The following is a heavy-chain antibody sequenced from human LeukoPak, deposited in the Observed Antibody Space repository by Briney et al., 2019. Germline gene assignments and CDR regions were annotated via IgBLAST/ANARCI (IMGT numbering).Heavy chain of an antibody. CDR1: GCTFSNYN. J-gene: IGHJ3*02. D-gene: IGHD5-24*01. CDR2: VNPSGDST. V-gene: IGHV1-46*01. CDR3: ARVRDAYNDAYDI. Sequence: ASVKVSFKASGCTFSNYNIHWLRQAPGQGLEWMGIVNPSGDSTNYAQNFQGRVTMTGDTSTSTVYMELSSLRSEDTAVYYCARVRDAYNDAYDIWGQGTMVTVTS.